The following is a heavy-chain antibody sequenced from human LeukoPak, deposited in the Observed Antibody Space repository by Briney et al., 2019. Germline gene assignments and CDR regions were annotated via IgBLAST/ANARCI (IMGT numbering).Heavy chain of an antibody. J-gene: IGHJ5*02. CDR1: GFTFSNAW. CDR3: ATDFYDST. D-gene: IGHD3-22*01. V-gene: IGHV3-15*07. Sequence: GGSLILSCATSGFTFSNAWMNWVRQAPGKGLEWVGRIRSNSDGRTIDYAAPVKGRFTLSRDDSKTTLYLQMNSLQTEDTAVYYCATDFYDSTWGQGTLVTVSS. CDR2: IRSNSDGRTI.